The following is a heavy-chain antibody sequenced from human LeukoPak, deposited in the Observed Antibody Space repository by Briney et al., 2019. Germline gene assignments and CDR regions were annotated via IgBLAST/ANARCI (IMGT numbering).Heavy chain of an antibody. V-gene: IGHV3-15*01. J-gene: IGHJ4*02. CDR3: TTLPQEYSSGWYIDY. Sequence: PGGSLRLSCAASGFTFSNAWMSWVRQAPGKGLEWVGRIKSKTDGGTTDYAAPVKGRFTISRDDSKNTLYLQMNSLKTEDTAVYYCTTLPQEYSSGWYIDYWGQGTLVTVSS. CDR2: IKSKTDGGTT. D-gene: IGHD6-19*01. CDR1: GFTFSNAW.